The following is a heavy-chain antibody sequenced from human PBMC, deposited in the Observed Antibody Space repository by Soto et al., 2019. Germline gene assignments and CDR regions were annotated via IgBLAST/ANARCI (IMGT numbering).Heavy chain of an antibody. D-gene: IGHD3-9*01. CDR1: GFTFSDYY. CDR2: ISSSGSTI. CDR3: ARDAAGRYFDWRKYYYYYYMDV. J-gene: IGHJ6*03. Sequence: GGSLRLSCAASGFTFSDYYMSWIRQAPGKGLEWVSYISSSGSTIYYADSVKGRFTISRDNAKNSLYLQMNSLRAEDTAVYYCARDAAGRYFDWRKYYYYYYMDVWGKGTTVTVSS. V-gene: IGHV3-11*01.